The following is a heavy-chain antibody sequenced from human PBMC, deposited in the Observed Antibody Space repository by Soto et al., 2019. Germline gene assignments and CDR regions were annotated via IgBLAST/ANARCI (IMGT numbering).Heavy chain of an antibody. CDR2: IIPIFGTA. V-gene: IGHV1-69*13. J-gene: IGHJ6*02. CDR1: GGTFSSYA. CDR3: ARDLGVVGATATKKYYYYGMDV. D-gene: IGHD1-26*01. Sequence: ASVKVSCKASGGTFSSYAISWVRQAPGQGLEWMGGIIPIFGTANYAQKFQGRVTITADESTSTAYMELSSLRSEDTAVYYCARDLGVVGATATKKYYYYGMDVWGQGTTVTVSS.